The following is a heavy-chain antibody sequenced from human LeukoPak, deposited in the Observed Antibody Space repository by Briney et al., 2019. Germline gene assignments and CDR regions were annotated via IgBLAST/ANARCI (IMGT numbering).Heavy chain of an antibody. Sequence: SETLSLTCAVSGVSMGSGGYSWSWVRQPPGKGLEWIGYIYHSGSSYYNPSLKSRVTIPMDRSKNQFSLRLTSLTAADTAVYYCVSAYCGGDCYHSLLTNWGQGIPVTVSS. CDR3: VSAYCGGDCYHSLLTN. J-gene: IGHJ4*02. CDR2: IYHSGSS. V-gene: IGHV4-30-2*01. CDR1: GVSMGSGGYS. D-gene: IGHD2-21*02.